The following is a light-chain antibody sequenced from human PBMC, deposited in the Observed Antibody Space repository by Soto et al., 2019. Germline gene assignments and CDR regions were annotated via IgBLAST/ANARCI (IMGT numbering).Light chain of an antibody. CDR2: DVS. V-gene: IGLV2-14*03. CDR3: SSYTSSSTVV. Sequence: QSALTQPASVSGSPGQSITISCTGTSSDVGGYNYVSWYQQHPGKAPKLMIYDVSNRPSGVSNRFSGSKSGNTASLTISGXQXXDEADYYCSSYTSSSTVVFGGGTKLTVL. J-gene: IGLJ2*01. CDR1: SSDVGGYNY.